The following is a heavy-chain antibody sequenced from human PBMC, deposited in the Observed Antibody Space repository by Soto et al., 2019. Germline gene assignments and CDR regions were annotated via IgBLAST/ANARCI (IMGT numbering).Heavy chain of an antibody. J-gene: IGHJ6*02. CDR3: AGATGYSSGWHYYYYYGMDV. CDR1: GFTFSSYW. Sequence: GGSLRLSCAASGFTFSSYWMSWVRQAPGKGLEWVANIKQDGSEKYYVDTVKGRFTISRDNAKNSLYRQMNSLRAEDTAVYYCAGATGYSSGWHYYYYYGMDVWGQGTTVTVSS. D-gene: IGHD6-19*01. CDR2: IKQDGSEK. V-gene: IGHV3-7*01.